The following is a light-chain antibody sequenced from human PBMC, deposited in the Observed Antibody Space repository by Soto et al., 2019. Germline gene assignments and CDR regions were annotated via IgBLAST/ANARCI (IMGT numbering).Light chain of an antibody. J-gene: IGKJ5*01. V-gene: IGKV3-11*01. CDR2: DAY. CDR3: QQRHMWPIT. Sequence: EFVLTQSPVTLSLSPGERATLSCRASQSFRGLLAWYQQKPGQAPRLLIYDAYNRATGIPPRFSGSGSGTDFTLTISSLEPEDSAVYYCQQRHMWPITFGQGTRLE. CDR1: QSFRGL.